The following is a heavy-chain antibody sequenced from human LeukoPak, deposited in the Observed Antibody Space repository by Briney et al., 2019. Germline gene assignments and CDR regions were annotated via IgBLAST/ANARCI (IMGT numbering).Heavy chain of an antibody. CDR2: MNPNSGNT. D-gene: IGHD3-22*01. V-gene: IGHV1-8*01. CDR3: ARTPQNFTMTGYYFDY. CDR1: GYTFTRFD. Sequence: GAAVKVSCKTSGYTFTRFDINWVRQATGQGLEWMGWMNPNSGNTGYIQKFEGRVTITADKSTSTAYMELSSLRSEDTAVYYCARTPQNFTMTGYYFDYWGQGTLVTVSS. J-gene: IGHJ4*02.